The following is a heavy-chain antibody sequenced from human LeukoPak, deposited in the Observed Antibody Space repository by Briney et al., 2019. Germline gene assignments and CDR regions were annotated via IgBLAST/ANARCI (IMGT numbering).Heavy chain of an antibody. D-gene: IGHD1-7*01. CDR3: AKDRLINWSYGLSFYMDV. CDR2: ISGSGGST. V-gene: IGHV3-23*01. Sequence: PGGSLRLSCAASGFTFSSYAMSWVRQAPGKGLEWVSAISGSGGSTYYADSVKGRFTISRDNSKNMVYLQMNSLRAEDTAVYYCAKDRLINWSYGLSFYMDVWGKGTTVTVSS. J-gene: IGHJ6*04. CDR1: GFTFSSYA.